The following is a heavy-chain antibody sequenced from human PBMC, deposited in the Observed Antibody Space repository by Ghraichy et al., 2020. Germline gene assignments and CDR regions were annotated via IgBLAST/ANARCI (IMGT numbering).Heavy chain of an antibody. D-gene: IGHD6-25*01. V-gene: IGHV3-43D*03. CDR1: GFTFGDYA. CDR3: AKVSQFRGSGAIYFDA. CDR2: VNYDGTVT. J-gene: IGHJ4*01. Sequence: GESLNIYCAASGFTFGDYAMHWVRQSPGKGLKWLSVVNYDGTVTYYADSVKGRFTISRDNSRDSLYLQLNSLRTEDTALYYCAKVSQFRGSGAIYFDAWGYGTLVTVSS.